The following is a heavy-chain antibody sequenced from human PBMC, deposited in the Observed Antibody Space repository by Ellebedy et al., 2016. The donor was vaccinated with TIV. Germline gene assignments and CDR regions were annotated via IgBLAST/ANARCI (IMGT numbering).Heavy chain of an antibody. CDR2: ISSSGSTI. Sequence: GESLKISXAASGFTFSDYYMSWIRQAPGKGLEWVSYISSSGSTIYNADSVKGRFTISRDNANNSLYLQMNSLRAEDTAVYYCARDTTGVNYYYYCMDVWGKGTTVTVSS. CDR1: GFTFSDYY. J-gene: IGHJ6*03. CDR3: ARDTTGVNYYYYCMDV. D-gene: IGHD1-1*01. V-gene: IGHV3-11*01.